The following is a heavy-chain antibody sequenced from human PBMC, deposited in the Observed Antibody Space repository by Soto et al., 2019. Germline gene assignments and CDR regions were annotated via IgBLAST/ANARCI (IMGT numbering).Heavy chain of an antibody. CDR2: ISGSGDRT. CDR3: VKDGGGYPSTAPH. Sequence: EVQLLESGGGLVQPGGSLRLSCAASGITISNYPMSWVRQAPGKGLDWVSGISGSGDRTYYADSAKGRFTISKDISKNSLSLQLDSLRVEDTAVYFCVKDGGGYPSTAPHWGQGTLVTVSS. CDR1: GITISNYP. V-gene: IGHV3-23*01. D-gene: IGHD3-22*01. J-gene: IGHJ4*02.